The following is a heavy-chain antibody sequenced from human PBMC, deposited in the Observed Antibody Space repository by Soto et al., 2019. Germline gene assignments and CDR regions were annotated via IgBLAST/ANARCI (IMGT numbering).Heavy chain of an antibody. J-gene: IGHJ4*02. V-gene: IGHV3-48*01. CDR2: ISSTSISF. Sequence: GGSLRLSCAASGFTFSSYAMNWVRQAPGKGLEWVSHISSTSISFYYADSVKGRFTISRDNAKNSLYLQMSSLRAEDTAVYYCVRAVGVTVYDYWGQGTLVTVSS. CDR3: VRAVGVTVYDY. CDR1: GFTFSSYA. D-gene: IGHD3-16*02.